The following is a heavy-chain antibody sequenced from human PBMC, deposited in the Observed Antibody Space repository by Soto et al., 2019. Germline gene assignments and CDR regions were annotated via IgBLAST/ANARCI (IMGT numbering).Heavy chain of an antibody. CDR2: ISGGGGTT. CDR3: TRSLITDMYYYGMDV. J-gene: IGHJ6*04. Sequence: EVQLLESGGGLVQPGGSLRLSCAASGFTVSDYGMSWVRQAPGKGLEWVSGISGGGGTTNYADSVKGRFTISRDNSKNTLYLQMNSLRAEDTAVYYCTRSLITDMYYYGMDVWGEGTTVTVSS. V-gene: IGHV3-23*01. CDR1: GFTVSDYG. D-gene: IGHD3-22*01.